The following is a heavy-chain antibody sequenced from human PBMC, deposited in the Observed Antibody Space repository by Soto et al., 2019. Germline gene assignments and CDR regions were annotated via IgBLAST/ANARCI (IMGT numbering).Heavy chain of an antibody. Sequence: SETLSLTCTVSGGSISSGGYYWSWIRQHPGKGLEWIGYIYYSGSTYYNPSLKSRVTISVDTSKNQFSLKLSSVTAADTAVYYCARGGNGGSSWFRGAFDIWGQGTMVT. CDR2: IYYSGST. CDR3: ARGGNGGSSWFRGAFDI. J-gene: IGHJ3*02. CDR1: GGSISSGGYY. V-gene: IGHV4-31*03. D-gene: IGHD6-13*01.